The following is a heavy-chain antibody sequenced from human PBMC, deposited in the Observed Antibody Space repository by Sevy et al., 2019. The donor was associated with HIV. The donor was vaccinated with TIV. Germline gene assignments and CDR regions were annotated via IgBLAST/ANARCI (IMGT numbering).Heavy chain of an antibody. Sequence: GGSLRLSCATSGFTFSNYSMNWVRQAPGKGLEWLLYISSSTSIIYYADSVKGRFTISRDKAKNSLYLQMSSLRDEDTAVYYCVRGKSGYSYGFDYWGQGTLVTVSS. CDR1: GFTFSNYS. J-gene: IGHJ4*02. CDR3: VRGKSGYSYGFDY. D-gene: IGHD5-18*01. V-gene: IGHV3-48*02. CDR2: ISSSTSII.